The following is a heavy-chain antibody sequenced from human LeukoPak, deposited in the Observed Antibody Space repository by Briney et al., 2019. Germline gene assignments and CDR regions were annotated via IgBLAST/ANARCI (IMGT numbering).Heavy chain of an antibody. V-gene: IGHV3-30*18. D-gene: IGHD2-15*01. J-gene: IGHJ6*02. Sequence: GGSLRLSCAASGFTFSSYGMHWVRQAPGKGLEWVAVISYDGSNKYYADSVKGRFTISRDNSKNTLYLQMNSLRAEDTAVYYCAKDAAWSGPIYGMDVWGQGTTVTVSS. CDR2: ISYDGSNK. CDR1: GFTFSSYG. CDR3: AKDAAWSGPIYGMDV.